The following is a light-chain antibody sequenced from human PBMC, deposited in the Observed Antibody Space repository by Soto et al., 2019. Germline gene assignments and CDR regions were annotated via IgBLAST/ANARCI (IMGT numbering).Light chain of an antibody. CDR2: EVS. V-gene: IGLV2-14*01. CDR3: RSYSTTNTYV. Sequence: QSALTQPASVSGSPGQSITISCTGTSSDVGGYNYVSWYQQHPGKAPKLMIYEVSNRPSGVSNRFSGSKSGNTASLTISGLQAEDAADYYCRSYSTTNTYVFGSGTKVTVL. CDR1: SSDVGGYNY. J-gene: IGLJ1*01.